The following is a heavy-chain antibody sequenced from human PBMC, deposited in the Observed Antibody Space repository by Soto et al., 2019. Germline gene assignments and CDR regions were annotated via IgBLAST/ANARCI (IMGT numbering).Heavy chain of an antibody. J-gene: IGHJ5*02. V-gene: IGHV3-7*01. D-gene: IGHD2-15*01. CDR3: AGERASYCSGGSCYSGGNWFDP. CDR1: GFTFSSYW. CDR2: IKQDGSEK. Sequence: PGGSLRLSCAASGFTFSSYWMSWVRQAPGKGLEWVANIKQDGSEKYYVDSVKGRFTISRDNAKNSLYLQMNSLRAEDTAVYYCAGERASYCSGGSCYSGGNWFDPWGQGTLVTVSS.